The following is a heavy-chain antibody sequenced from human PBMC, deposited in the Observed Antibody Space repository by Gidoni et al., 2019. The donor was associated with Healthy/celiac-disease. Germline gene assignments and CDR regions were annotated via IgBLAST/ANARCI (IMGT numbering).Heavy chain of an antibody. D-gene: IGHD2-15*01. CDR2: IIPSFGTA. Sequence: QVQLVQSGAEVKKPGSSVKVSCKASGGTFSRYALSWVRQAPGQGLEWMGGIIPSFGTANYAQKFQGRVTITADESTSTAYMELSSLRSEDTAVYYCAREGYCSGGSCYPAYGMDVWGQGTTVTVSS. CDR3: AREGYCSGGSCYPAYGMDV. CDR1: GGTFSRYA. J-gene: IGHJ6*02. V-gene: IGHV1-69*01.